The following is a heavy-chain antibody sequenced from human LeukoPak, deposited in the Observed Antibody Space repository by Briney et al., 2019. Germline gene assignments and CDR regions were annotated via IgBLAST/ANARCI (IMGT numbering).Heavy chain of an antibody. CDR3: ARDYYGSGSYYNRYYYGMDV. D-gene: IGHD3-10*01. V-gene: IGHV1-2*02. CDR2: INPNSGGT. J-gene: IGHJ6*02. CDR1: GYTFTGYY. Sequence: GASVKVSCKASGYTFTGYYMHWVRQAPGQGLEWMGWINPNSGGTNYAQKFQGRVTMTRDTSISTAYMELSRLRSDDTAVYYCARDYYGSGSYYNRYYYGMDVWGQGTTVTVSS.